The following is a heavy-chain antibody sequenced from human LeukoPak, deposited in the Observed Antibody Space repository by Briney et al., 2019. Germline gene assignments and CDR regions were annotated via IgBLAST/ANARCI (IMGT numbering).Heavy chain of an antibody. CDR2: INKDGSER. CDR3: ARDKITGASTNDY. D-gene: IGHD1-14*01. J-gene: IGHJ4*02. CDR1: GFTFSYYW. V-gene: IGHV3-7*01. Sequence: AGSLRLSCRASGFTFSYYWMSWVRQAPGMGLEWVAIINKDGSERYYVDSVKGRFTVSRDSAKNSLYLQMNSLRVEDTAVYYCARDKITGASTNDYWGQGTLVTVSS.